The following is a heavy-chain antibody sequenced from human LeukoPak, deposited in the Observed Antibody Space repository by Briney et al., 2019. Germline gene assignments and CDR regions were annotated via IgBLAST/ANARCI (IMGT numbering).Heavy chain of an antibody. Sequence: EASVKVSCKASGYTFTSYAMHWVRQAPGQRLEWMGWINAGNGNTKYSQEFQGRVTLTRDMSTSTDYLELSSLRSEDTAIYYCARIRDGYNDAYDIWGQGTVVTVPS. CDR3: ARIRDGYNDAYDI. J-gene: IGHJ3*02. D-gene: IGHD5-24*01. CDR2: INAGNGNT. V-gene: IGHV1-3*03. CDR1: GYTFTSYA.